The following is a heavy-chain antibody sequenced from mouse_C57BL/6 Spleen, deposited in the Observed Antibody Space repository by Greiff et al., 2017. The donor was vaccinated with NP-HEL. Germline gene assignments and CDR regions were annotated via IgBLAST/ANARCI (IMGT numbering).Heavy chain of an antibody. Sequence: VQLQQSGPELVKPGASVKISCKASGYTFTDYYMNWVKQSHGKSLEWIGDINPNNGGTSYNQKFKGKATLTVEKSSSTAYMELRSLTSEDSAFYYCASPHYYGSSSWFAYWGQGTLVTVSA. CDR2: INPNNGGT. CDR3: ASPHYYGSSSWFAY. CDR1: GYTFTDYY. J-gene: IGHJ3*01. D-gene: IGHD1-1*01. V-gene: IGHV1-26*01.